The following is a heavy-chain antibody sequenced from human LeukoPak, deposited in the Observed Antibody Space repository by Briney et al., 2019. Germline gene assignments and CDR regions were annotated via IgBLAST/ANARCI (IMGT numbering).Heavy chain of an antibody. D-gene: IGHD6-19*01. CDR2: IYHSGST. J-gene: IGHJ4*02. CDR3: ARDARKAVADHLDY. CDR1: GGSISSSNW. V-gene: IGHV4-4*02. Sequence: PSETLSLTCAVSGGSISSSNWWSWVRQPPGKGLEWIGEIYHSGSTNYNPSLKSRVTISVDKSKNQFSLKLSSVTAADTAVYYCARDARKAVADHLDYWGQGTLVTVSS.